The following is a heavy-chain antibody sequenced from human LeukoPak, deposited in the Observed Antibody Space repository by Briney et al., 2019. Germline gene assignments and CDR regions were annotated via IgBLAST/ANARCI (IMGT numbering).Heavy chain of an antibody. D-gene: IGHD3-22*01. CDR3: AKDMTPNTMIVVVITTSRPPFDY. Sequence: GGSLRLSCAASGFTFSSYAMSWVRQAPGKGLEWVSAISGSGGNTYFADSVKGRFTISRDNSKNTLYLQMNSLRAEDTAVYYCAKDMTPNTMIVVVITTSRPPFDYWGQGTLVTVSS. CDR1: GFTFSSYA. V-gene: IGHV3-23*01. J-gene: IGHJ4*02. CDR2: ISGSGGNT.